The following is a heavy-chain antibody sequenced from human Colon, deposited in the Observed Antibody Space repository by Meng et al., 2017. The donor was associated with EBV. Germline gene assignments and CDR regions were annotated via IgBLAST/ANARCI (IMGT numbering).Heavy chain of an antibody. CDR1: GGPINRVNYY. Sequence: QVRLRVSGPGLVKPSQTRSLTCTCSGGPINRVNYYWSWISQPPGKGLEWIGYIYYTGSTYYNPSLKSRVTISMDTSKNQFSLRLSSVTAADTDVYYCARNYYFGYWGQGTLVTVSS. CDR2: IYYTGST. CDR3: ARNYYFGY. J-gene: IGHJ4*02. V-gene: IGHV4-30-4*01.